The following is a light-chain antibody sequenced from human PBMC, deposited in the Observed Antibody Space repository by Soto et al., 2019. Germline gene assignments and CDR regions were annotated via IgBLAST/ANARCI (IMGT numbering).Light chain of an antibody. CDR3: QQYSTYPWT. J-gene: IGKJ1*01. V-gene: IGKV1-5*03. CDR2: RAS. CDR1: QSISSW. Sequence: DIQMTQSPSTLSASFGDTVTITCRASQSISSWLAWYQQKPGKAPKLLIYRASTLESGVPSRFSGSGSGTEFTLTISSLQPDDFATYYCQQYSTYPWTFGQGTKVDI.